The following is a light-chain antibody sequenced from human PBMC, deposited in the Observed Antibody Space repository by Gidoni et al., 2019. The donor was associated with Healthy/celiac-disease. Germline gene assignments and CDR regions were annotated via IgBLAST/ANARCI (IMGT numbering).Light chain of an antibody. Sequence: QSALTPPASVSGSPGQSLTISCTGTSSDVGSYNLVSWYQQHPGKAPKLMIYEVSKRPSGVSNRFSGSKSGNTASLTISGLQAEDEADYYCCSYAGSSTFHVVFGGGTKLTVL. V-gene: IGLV2-23*02. CDR3: CSYAGSSTFHVV. J-gene: IGLJ2*01. CDR1: SSDVGSYNL. CDR2: EVS.